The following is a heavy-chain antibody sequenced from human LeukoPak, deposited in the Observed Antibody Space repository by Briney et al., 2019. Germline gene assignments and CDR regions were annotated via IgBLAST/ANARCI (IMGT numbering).Heavy chain of an antibody. Sequence: GRSLRLSCAASGITFNRNAMHWVSQAPGKGLEWVAVISHDGSNRYYGDSVKGRFTISRDNSKNTLFLQMDSLRAEDTAVYYCASGDTYYYGSGSYHWGQGTLVTVSS. CDR1: GITFNRNA. V-gene: IGHV3-30*04. J-gene: IGHJ4*02. CDR3: ASGDTYYYGSGSYH. CDR2: ISHDGSNR. D-gene: IGHD3-10*01.